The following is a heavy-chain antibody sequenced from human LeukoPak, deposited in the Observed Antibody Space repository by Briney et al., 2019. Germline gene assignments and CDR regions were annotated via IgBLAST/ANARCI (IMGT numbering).Heavy chain of an antibody. D-gene: IGHD6-19*01. CDR1: GFTFSSYA. V-gene: IGHV3-23*01. Sequence: PGGSLRLSCAASGFTFSSYAMAWVRQAPGKGLAWVSSISATGGSKSYADSVKAGISISRDNSKNTLYPQMNSLTAEDTAVYYCASSGWWGYFDYWGQGTLVTVSS. CDR3: ASSGWWGYFDY. J-gene: IGHJ4*02. CDR2: ISATGGSK.